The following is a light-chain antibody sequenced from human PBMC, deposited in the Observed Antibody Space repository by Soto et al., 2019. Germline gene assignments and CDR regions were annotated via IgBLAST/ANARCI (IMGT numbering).Light chain of an antibody. Sequence: IVLQQSPGTLSLSPGERATLSCSASQSVNRSYLAGYQQKHGQAPRLLIYCASSMATGIPDRFSGSGSGTDFTLTISRLEPEEFAVYYCQQDGSSLSFGAGTKVYI. CDR3: QQDGSSLS. CDR2: CAS. J-gene: IGKJ3*01. V-gene: IGKV3-20*01. CDR1: QSVNRSY.